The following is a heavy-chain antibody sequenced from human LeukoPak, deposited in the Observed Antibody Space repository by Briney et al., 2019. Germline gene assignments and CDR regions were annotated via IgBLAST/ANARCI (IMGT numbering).Heavy chain of an antibody. J-gene: IGHJ3*02. CDR2: IYYSGST. CDR1: GGSISSSSYD. CDR3: AITYSGAFDI. D-gene: IGHD1-26*01. V-gene: IGHV4-39*01. Sequence: SETLSLTCTVSGGSISSSSYDWGRIRQPRGKGLEWIGSIYYSGSTYYKRSHKRRFTKTVETTKNQFSLKLSSVTAADTAVYYCAITYSGAFDIWGQGTMVTVSS.